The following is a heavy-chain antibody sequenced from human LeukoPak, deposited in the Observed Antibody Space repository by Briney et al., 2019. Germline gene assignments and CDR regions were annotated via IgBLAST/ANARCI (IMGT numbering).Heavy chain of an antibody. D-gene: IGHD3-10*01. J-gene: IGHJ6*02. CDR1: GGSISSYY. Sequence: PSETLSLTCTVSGGSISSYYWSWIRQPAGKGLEWIGRIYTSGSTNYNPSLKSRGTISVDTSENQFSLKLSSVTAADTAVYYCARGLPRGVNYYYYYYGMDVWGQGTTVTVSS. V-gene: IGHV4-4*07. CDR2: IYTSGST. CDR3: ARGLPRGVNYYYYYYGMDV.